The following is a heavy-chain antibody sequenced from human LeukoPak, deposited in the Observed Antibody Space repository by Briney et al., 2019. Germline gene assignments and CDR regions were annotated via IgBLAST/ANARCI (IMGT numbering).Heavy chain of an antibody. CDR1: GFTFSSYG. Sequence: GGSLRLSCAASGFTFSSYGMHWVRQAPGKGLEWVSSISSSSSYIYYADSVKGRSTTSRDNAKNSLYLQMNSLRAEDTAVYYCARDPRGLHYGMNVWGQGTTVTVSS. CDR2: ISSSSSYI. J-gene: IGHJ6*02. V-gene: IGHV3-21*01. CDR3: ARDPRGLHYGMNV.